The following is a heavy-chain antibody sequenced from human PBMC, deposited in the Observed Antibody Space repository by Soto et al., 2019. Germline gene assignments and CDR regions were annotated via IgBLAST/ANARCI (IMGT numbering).Heavy chain of an antibody. CDR1: GFTFSSYT. D-gene: IGHD2-15*01. CDR2: ISYDGSNK. Sequence: QVQLVESGGGVVQPGRSLRLSCAASGFTFSSYTMHWVRQAPGKGLEWVALISYDGSNKYYADSVKGRFTISRDNSKNTLYLQMNSLRTEDTAVYYSARDLGGTRDCWGQGTLVTVSS. CDR3: ARDLGGTRDC. V-gene: IGHV3-30-3*01. J-gene: IGHJ4*02.